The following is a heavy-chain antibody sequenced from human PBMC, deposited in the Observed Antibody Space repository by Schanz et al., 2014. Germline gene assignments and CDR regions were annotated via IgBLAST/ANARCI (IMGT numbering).Heavy chain of an antibody. CDR2: ISGDHRNT. Sequence: EVQLVESGGGLIQPGGSLRLSCAASGFGFSSYSMNWVRQAPGKGLEWVSSISGDHRNTFYADSVKGRFTISRDNSKNTLYLQMNSLRAEDTAIYYCAKDAPYPFDLWGRGTLXTVSS. CDR3: AKDAPYPFDL. CDR1: GFGFSSYS. J-gene: IGHJ2*01. V-gene: IGHV3-23*04.